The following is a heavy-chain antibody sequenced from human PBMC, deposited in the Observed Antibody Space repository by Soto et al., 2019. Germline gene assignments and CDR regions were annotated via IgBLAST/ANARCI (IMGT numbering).Heavy chain of an antibody. CDR3: AREQFTSGAGVFDY. V-gene: IGHV3-30-3*01. D-gene: IGHD6-19*01. CDR2: VSSDGNTK. Sequence: GGSLRLSCAASGFTFSTDTMHWVRQAPGKGLEWVAVVSSDGNTKYYADSVRGRFTISRDNSKNTLSLQMNGLRTDDTADYYCAREQFTSGAGVFDYWGQGTLVTVSS. J-gene: IGHJ4*02. CDR1: GFTFSTDT.